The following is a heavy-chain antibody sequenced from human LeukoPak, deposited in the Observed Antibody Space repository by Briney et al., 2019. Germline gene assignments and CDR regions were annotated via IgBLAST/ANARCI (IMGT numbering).Heavy chain of an antibody. CDR3: ARDEGDGYNYPSRGFDY. Sequence: NAGGSLRLSCAASGFTFSSYSMNWVRQAPGKGLEWVSSISSSSSYIYYADSVKGRFTISRDNAKNSLYLQMNSLRAEDTAVYYCARDEGDGYNYPSRGFDYWGQGTLVTVSS. CDR2: ISSSSSYI. J-gene: IGHJ4*02. D-gene: IGHD5-24*01. CDR1: GFTFSSYS. V-gene: IGHV3-21*01.